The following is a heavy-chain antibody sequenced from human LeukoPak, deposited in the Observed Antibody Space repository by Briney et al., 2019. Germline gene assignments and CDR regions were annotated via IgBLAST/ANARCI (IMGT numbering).Heavy chain of an antibody. CDR2: MNPNSGHT. J-gene: IGHJ5*01. D-gene: IGHD6-6*01. Sequence: ASVKVSCKASGYSFTSYDINWARQAPGQGLEWMGWMNPNSGHTGYAQKFQGRVTITRNTSIRTAYMELSSLRSEDTAVYYCAKKAKVADRLDWFDSWGQGTLVTVSS. CDR1: GYSFTSYD. CDR3: AKKAKVADRLDWFDS. V-gene: IGHV1-8*03.